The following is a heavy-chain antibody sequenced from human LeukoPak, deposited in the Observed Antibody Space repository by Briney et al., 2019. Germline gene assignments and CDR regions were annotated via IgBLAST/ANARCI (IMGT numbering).Heavy chain of an antibody. CDR3: GKLPQAGGDHYYIDV. CDR1: GFTFSAYG. CDR2: IDRSGHYT. Sequence: GGSVRLSCAASGFTFSAYGMTWVRQAPGKGLEWVSAIDRSGHYTYYPHSAKGRFTNSRDNSKKTLFLQTNSLRAADTAVYYCGKLPQAGGDHYYIDVWGKGTTVTVSS. J-gene: IGHJ6*03. V-gene: IGHV3-23*01. D-gene: IGHD2-21*02.